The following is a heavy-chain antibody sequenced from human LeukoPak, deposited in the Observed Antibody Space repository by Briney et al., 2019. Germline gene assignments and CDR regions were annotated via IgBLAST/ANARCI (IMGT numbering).Heavy chain of an antibody. CDR1: GFTFSSYS. CDR3: AKGKARSGIAARPYYFQH. J-gene: IGHJ1*01. V-gene: IGHV3-48*04. CDR2: STNSGATI. Sequence: GGSLRISCAVSGFTFSSYSMNWVRQAPGQGLEWVSYSTNSGATIYYALSVKGRFTISRDDAKNSLYLQMNSLRGEDTAVYYCAKGKARSGIAARPYYFQHWGQGTLVTVSS. D-gene: IGHD6-6*01.